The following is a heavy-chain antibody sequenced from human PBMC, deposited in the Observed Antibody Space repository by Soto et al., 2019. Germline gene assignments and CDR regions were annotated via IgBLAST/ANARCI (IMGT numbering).Heavy chain of an antibody. Sequence: QVQLVESGGGVVQPGRSLRLSCAASGFSISRSAMHWVRQAPGKGLEWVAVIAYDGSNRWYADSAKGRFTISRDNSKNTVYLQMSSLRGEDTAVYYCARDLPAGTDNVNWFAPWGQGTLVTVSS. CDR3: ARDLPAGTDNVNWFAP. CDR1: GFSISRSA. D-gene: IGHD1-1*01. CDR2: IAYDGSNR. J-gene: IGHJ5*02. V-gene: IGHV3-30*04.